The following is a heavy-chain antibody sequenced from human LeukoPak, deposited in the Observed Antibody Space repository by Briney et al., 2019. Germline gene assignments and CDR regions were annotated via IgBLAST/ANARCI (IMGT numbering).Heavy chain of an antibody. D-gene: IGHD6-19*01. CDR2: IYYSGST. Sequence: SETLSLTCTVSGGSISSGDYYRSWIRQPPGKGLEWIGYIYYSGSTYYNPSLKSRVTISVDTSKNQFSLKLSSVTAADTAVYYCARSLHSSGWPSYFDYWGQGTLVTVSS. CDR1: GGSISSGDYY. V-gene: IGHV4-30-4*01. J-gene: IGHJ4*02. CDR3: ARSLHSSGWPSYFDY.